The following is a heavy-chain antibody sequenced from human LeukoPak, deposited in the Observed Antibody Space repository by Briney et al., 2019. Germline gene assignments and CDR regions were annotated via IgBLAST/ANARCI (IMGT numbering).Heavy chain of an antibody. CDR3: ARRRGYSYIHYFDY. V-gene: IGHV4-34*01. CDR2: INHSGST. D-gene: IGHD5-18*01. Sequence: SETLSLTCAVYGGSFSGYYWSWIRQPPGKGLEWIGEINHSGSTNYNPSLKSRVTISVDTSKNQFSLKLSSVTAADTAVYYCARRRGYSYIHYFDYWGQGTLVTVSS. CDR1: GGSFSGYY. J-gene: IGHJ4*02.